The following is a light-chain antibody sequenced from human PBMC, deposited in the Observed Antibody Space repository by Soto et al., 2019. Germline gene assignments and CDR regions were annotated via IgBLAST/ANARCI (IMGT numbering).Light chain of an antibody. CDR1: SSDVGFYNY. CDR3: TSYTTSSTYV. J-gene: IGLJ1*01. CDR2: DVN. Sequence: SVLTQPASVSGSPGQSIAISCTGTSSDVGFYNYVSWYQQHPGKAPKLMVYDVNNRPSGVSNRFSGSKSGNTASLTISGLQAEDEADYYCTSYTTSSTYVFGTGTKVTVL. V-gene: IGLV2-14*03.